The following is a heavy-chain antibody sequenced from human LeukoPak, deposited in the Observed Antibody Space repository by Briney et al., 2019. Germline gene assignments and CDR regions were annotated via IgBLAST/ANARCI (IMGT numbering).Heavy chain of an antibody. Sequence: ASVKVSCKASGYTFTGYYTHWVRQAPGQGLEWMGWINPNSGGTNYAQKFQGRVTMTRDTSISTAYMELSRLRSDDTAVYYCARNPFGGSSYPSDWFDPWGQGTLVTVSS. CDR2: INPNSGGT. CDR3: ARNPFGGSSYPSDWFDP. CDR1: GYTFTGYY. J-gene: IGHJ5*02. D-gene: IGHD6-6*01. V-gene: IGHV1-2*02.